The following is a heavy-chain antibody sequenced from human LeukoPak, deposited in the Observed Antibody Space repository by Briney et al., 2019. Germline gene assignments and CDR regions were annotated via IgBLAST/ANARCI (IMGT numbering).Heavy chain of an antibody. J-gene: IGHJ4*02. CDR3: ARDLSFDWFPYYFDY. CDR2: IFYSGNT. Sequence: PSETLSLTCTVSSGSVSNSHYYWAWVRQPPGKGLEWLGSIFYSGNTHYNPSLKSPVTISIDTSKNQFSLKVSSVTAADTAIYYCARDLSFDWFPYYFDYWGQGILVTVSS. CDR1: SGSVSNSHYY. D-gene: IGHD3-9*01. V-gene: IGHV4-39*07.